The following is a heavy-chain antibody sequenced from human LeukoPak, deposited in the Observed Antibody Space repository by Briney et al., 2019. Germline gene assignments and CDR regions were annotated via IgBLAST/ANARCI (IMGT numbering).Heavy chain of an antibody. Sequence: GGSLRLSCAASGFTFSSYAMSWVRQAPGKGLEWVSAISGSGGSTYYADSVKGRFTVPRDNSKNTLYLQMNSLRADDTAVYYCAKDLGMIVVVSPVGYWGQGTLVTVSS. V-gene: IGHV3-23*01. CDR1: GFTFSSYA. CDR3: AKDLGMIVVVSPVGY. J-gene: IGHJ4*02. D-gene: IGHD3-22*01. CDR2: ISGSGGST.